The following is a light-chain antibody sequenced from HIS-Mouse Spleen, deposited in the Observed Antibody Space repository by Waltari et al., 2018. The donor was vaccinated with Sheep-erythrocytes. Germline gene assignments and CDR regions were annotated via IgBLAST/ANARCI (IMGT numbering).Light chain of an antibody. J-gene: IGLJ2*01. Sequence: QSALTQPRSVSGSPGPSVTIPCTGTSSDVGGYNYVSWYQQHPGKAPKLMIYDVSKRPSGVPDRFSGSKSGNTASLTISGLQAEDEADYYCQAWDSSTAVFGGGTKLTVL. V-gene: IGLV2-11*01. CDR2: DVS. CDR3: QAWDSSTAV. CDR1: SSDVGGYNY.